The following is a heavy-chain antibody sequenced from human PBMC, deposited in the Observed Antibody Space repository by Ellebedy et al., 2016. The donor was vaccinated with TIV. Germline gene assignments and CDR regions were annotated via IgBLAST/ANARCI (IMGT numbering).Heavy chain of an antibody. CDR3: ARTTAFDV. CDR1: GGSISSYY. Sequence: GSLRLXXGVSGGSISSYYWSWIRQPPGRGLEWIGYIYSSGTTNYIPSLKGRVTMSVDTSKNQFSLRLTSVTAADTAVYYCARTTAFDVWGQGTMVTVSS. D-gene: IGHD1-14*01. CDR2: IYSSGTT. V-gene: IGHV4-59*01. J-gene: IGHJ3*01.